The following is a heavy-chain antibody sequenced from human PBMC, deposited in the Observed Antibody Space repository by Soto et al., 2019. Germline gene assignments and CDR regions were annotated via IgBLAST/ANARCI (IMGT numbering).Heavy chain of an antibody. CDR3: AKDRLPIFGVVHELYAMVV. D-gene: IGHD3-3*01. Sequence: GGSLRLSCTASGFNFGSFAMHWVRQAPGKGLEWLSVMSYDGNKKYYADSVKGRFTISRDNSKNTLFLQMNSLRPDDTALYYCAKDRLPIFGVVHELYAMVVWGPGPTVTV. J-gene: IGHJ6*02. CDR2: MSYDGNKK. CDR1: GFNFGSFA. V-gene: IGHV3-30-3*01.